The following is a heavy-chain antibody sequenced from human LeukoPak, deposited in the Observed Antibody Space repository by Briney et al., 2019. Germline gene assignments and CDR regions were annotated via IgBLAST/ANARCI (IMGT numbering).Heavy chain of an antibody. CDR1: GFTFSRSE. Sequence: GGSLRLSCAASGFTFSRSEMSWDRQAPGKGLEWVSYITSSGTTIYYADSVKGRFTISRDNAKNSVYLQMNSLRAEDTAVYYCARGYGNFDYWGQGTLVTVSS. D-gene: IGHD3-10*01. CDR2: ITSSGTTI. V-gene: IGHV3-48*03. J-gene: IGHJ4*02. CDR3: ARGYGNFDY.